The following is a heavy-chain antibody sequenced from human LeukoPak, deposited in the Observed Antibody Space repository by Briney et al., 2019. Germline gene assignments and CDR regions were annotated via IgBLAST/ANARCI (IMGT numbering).Heavy chain of an antibody. Sequence: GGSLKLSCAGCGFSFSGSDLHWVGQASGKGLEWVGRITIKAKSYATAYAASVKGRFTVARDDSKNTAYLQMNSLKTEDTTLYYCTTYTSRHYWGQGTLVTVSS. CDR1: GFSFSGSD. D-gene: IGHD1-1*01. J-gene: IGHJ4*02. V-gene: IGHV3-73*01. CDR3: TTYTSRHY. CDR2: ITIKAKSYAT.